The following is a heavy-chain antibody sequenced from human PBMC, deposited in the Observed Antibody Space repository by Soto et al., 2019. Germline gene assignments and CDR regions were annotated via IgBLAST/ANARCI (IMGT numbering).Heavy chain of an antibody. Sequence: GASVKVSCKASGYTFTSYGISWVRHAPGQGLEWMGWISAYNGNTNYAQKLQGRVTMTTDTSKNQFSLQLNSVTPEDTAVYYCAYAGTTTSVGFDYWGQGTLVTVSS. CDR3: AYAGTTTSVGFDY. V-gene: IGHV1-18*01. J-gene: IGHJ4*02. CDR1: GYTFTSYG. D-gene: IGHD1-1*01. CDR2: ISAYNGNT.